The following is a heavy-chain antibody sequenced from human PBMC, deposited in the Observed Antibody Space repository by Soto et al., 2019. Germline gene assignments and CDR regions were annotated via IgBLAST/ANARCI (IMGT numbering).Heavy chain of an antibody. CDR1: GFTFSSYA. CDR3: VKSRGGNNFDFFD. Sequence: PGGSLRLSCSASGFTFSSYAMHWVRQAPGKGLEYVSGIRGNGDPPFYADSVKGRFTISRDNSKNTLYLQMSSLGADGTAVYYCVKSRGGNNFDFFDWGQGALVTVSS. J-gene: IGHJ4*02. D-gene: IGHD5-12*01. V-gene: IGHV3-64D*06. CDR2: IRGNGDPP.